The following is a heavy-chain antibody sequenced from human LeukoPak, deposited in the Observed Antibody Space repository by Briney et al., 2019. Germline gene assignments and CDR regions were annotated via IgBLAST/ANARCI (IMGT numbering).Heavy chain of an antibody. CDR3: ARGGDYGYYDY. CDR1: GRSFSGNY. J-gene: IGHJ4*02. V-gene: IGHV4-34*01. D-gene: IGHD4-17*01. CDR2: INHSRST. Sequence: SETLSLTCTVYGRSFSGNYWSWIRQPPGKGLEWIGEINHSRSTNYNPSLKSRVTISVDRSKNQFSLKLSSVTAADTAVYYCARGGDYGYYDYWGQGTLVTVSS.